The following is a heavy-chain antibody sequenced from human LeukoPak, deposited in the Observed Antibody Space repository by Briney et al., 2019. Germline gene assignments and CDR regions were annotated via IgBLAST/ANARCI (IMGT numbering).Heavy chain of an antibody. CDR1: GGSISSSSYY. V-gene: IGHV4-39*01. D-gene: IGHD5-12*01. CDR2: IYYSGST. Sequence: SETLSLTCTVSGGSISSSSYYWGWIRQPPGKGLEWIGSIYYSGSTYYNPSLKSRVTISVDTSKNQFSLKLSSVTAADTAVYYCARRLVATARLQYLGWFDPWGQGTLVTVSS. J-gene: IGHJ5*02. CDR3: ARRLVATARLQYLGWFDP.